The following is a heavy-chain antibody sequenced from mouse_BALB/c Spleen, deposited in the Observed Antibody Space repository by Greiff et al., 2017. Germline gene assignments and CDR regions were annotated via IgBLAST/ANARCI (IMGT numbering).Heavy chain of an antibody. CDR2: ISSGSSTI. CDR3: ARRYDYVYAMDY. CDR1: GFTFSSFG. V-gene: IGHV5-17*02. J-gene: IGHJ4*01. D-gene: IGHD2-4*01. Sequence: EVQLVESGGGLVQPGGSRKLSCAASGFTFSSFGMHWVRQAPEKGLEWVAYISSGSSTIYYADTVKGRFTISRDNPKNTLFLQMTSLRSEDTAMYYCARRYDYVYAMDYWGQGTSVTVSS.